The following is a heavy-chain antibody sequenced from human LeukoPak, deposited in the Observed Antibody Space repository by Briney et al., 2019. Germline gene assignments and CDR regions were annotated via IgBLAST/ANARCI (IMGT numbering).Heavy chain of an antibody. Sequence: GGSLRLSCAASGFTFSSYAMSWVRQAPGKGLEWVSAISGSGGSTYYADSVKGRFTISRDNSKNTLYLQMNSLRAEDTAVYYCAKGPDDFWSGYYDSWFDPWGQGTLVTVSS. V-gene: IGHV3-23*01. CDR3: AKGPDDFWSGYYDSWFDP. CDR2: ISGSGGST. D-gene: IGHD3-3*01. CDR1: GFTFSSYA. J-gene: IGHJ5*02.